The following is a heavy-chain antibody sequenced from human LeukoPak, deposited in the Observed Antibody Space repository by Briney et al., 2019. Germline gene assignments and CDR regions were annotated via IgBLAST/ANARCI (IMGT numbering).Heavy chain of an antibody. J-gene: IGHJ4*02. V-gene: IGHV4-59*08. Sequence: SETLSLTCTVSGASISSYYWSWIRQPPGKGLEWIGYISYSGSTNYNPSLKSRVTISADTSKNQVSLTLSSVTAADTAVYYCARQSSGWTDLDYWGQGTLVTVSS. CDR1: GASISSYY. CDR2: ISYSGST. D-gene: IGHD6-19*01. CDR3: ARQSSGWTDLDY.